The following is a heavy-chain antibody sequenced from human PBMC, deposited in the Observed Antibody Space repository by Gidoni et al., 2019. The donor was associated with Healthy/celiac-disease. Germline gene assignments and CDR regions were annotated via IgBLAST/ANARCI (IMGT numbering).Heavy chain of an antibody. CDR2: ISWDGGST. D-gene: IGHD1-26*01. CDR1: GFTFDDYT. J-gene: IGHJ3*02. V-gene: IGHV3-43*01. CDR3: AKGSGSYYSGDAFDI. Sequence: EVQLVESGGVVVQPGGSLRLSCAASGFTFDDYTMHWVRQAPGKGLEWVSLISWDGGSTYYADSVKGRFTISRDNSKNSLYLQMNSLRTEDTALYYCAKGSGSYYSGDAFDIWGQGTMVTVSS.